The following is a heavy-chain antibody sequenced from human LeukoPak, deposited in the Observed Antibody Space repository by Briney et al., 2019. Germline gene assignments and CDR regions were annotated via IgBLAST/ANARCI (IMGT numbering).Heavy chain of an antibody. CDR1: GYSISSGYY. CDR2: IYHSGST. D-gene: IGHD3-9*01. CDR3: ARDYDTELAAFDI. V-gene: IGHV4-38-2*02. Sequence: KASETLSLTCTVSGYSISSGYYWGWIRQPPGKGLEWIGSIYHSGSTYYNPSLKSRVAISVDTSKNQFSLKLSSVTAADTAVYYCARDYDTELAAFDIWGQGTMVTVSS. J-gene: IGHJ3*02.